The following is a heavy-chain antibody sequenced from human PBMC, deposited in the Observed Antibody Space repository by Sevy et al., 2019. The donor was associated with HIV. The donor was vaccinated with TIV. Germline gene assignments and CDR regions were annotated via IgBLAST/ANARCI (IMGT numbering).Heavy chain of an antibody. CDR3: AREQVDTAMGDYYYYGMDV. J-gene: IGHJ6*02. CDR2: IKQDGSEK. D-gene: IGHD5-18*01. V-gene: IGHV3-7*01. CDR1: GFTFSSYW. Sequence: GGSLRLSCAASGFTFSSYWMSWVRQAPGKGLEWVANIKQDGSEKYYEDSVKGRFTISRDNAKKSLYLQMNSLRAEDTAVYYCAREQVDTAMGDYYYYGMDVWGQGTTVTVSS.